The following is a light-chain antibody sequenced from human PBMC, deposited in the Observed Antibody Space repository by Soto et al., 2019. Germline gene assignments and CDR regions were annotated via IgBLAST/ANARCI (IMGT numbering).Light chain of an antibody. J-gene: IGKJ5*01. CDR3: QQRSNWPLIT. CDR2: DAS. Sequence: EIVLTQSPGTLSLSPGERATLSCRASQSVTTYLAWYQQKPGQAPRLLIYDASNRATGIPARFSGSGSGTDFTLTISSLRPEDFSVYFCQQRSNWPLITFGQGTRLEIK. CDR1: QSVTTY. V-gene: IGKV3-11*01.